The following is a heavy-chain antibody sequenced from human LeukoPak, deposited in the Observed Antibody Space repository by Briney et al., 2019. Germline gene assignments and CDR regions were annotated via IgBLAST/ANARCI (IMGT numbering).Heavy chain of an antibody. D-gene: IGHD3-16*01. V-gene: IGHV5-51*01. CDR1: GYSFSDCW. Sequence: GESLKISCKGSGYSFSDCWIGWVRQMPGKGLEWMGIIYPGDSDTRRSPSFQGQVTFSADESISTAYLQWSSLKASDTAMYYCARLIRGGREQGQDYWGQGTLVTVSS. CDR2: IYPGDSDT. CDR3: ARLIRGGREQGQDY. J-gene: IGHJ4*02.